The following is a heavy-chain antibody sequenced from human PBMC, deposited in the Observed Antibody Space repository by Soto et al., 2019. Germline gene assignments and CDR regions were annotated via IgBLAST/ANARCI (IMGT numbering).Heavy chain of an antibody. V-gene: IGHV3-23*01. CDR1: GFTFSSYA. J-gene: IGHJ4*02. CDR3: GRDRTLLVPTCIDY. Sequence: GGSLRLSCAASGFTFSSYAMSWVRQAPGKGLEWVSAISGSGGSTYYADSVKGRFTISRDKAKSSLSLQMYSLRAEDKAIYSCGRDRTLLVPTCIDYWGQGTRVTVSS. D-gene: IGHD3-3*01. CDR2: ISGSGGST.